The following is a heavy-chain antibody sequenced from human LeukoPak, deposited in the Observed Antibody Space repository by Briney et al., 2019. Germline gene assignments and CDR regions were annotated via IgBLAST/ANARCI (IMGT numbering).Heavy chain of an antibody. Sequence: PGGSLRLSCAASGFTFSSYAMHWVSQAPGKGLEWVAVISYDGSNKYYADSVKGRFTISRDNSKNTLYLQMNSLRAEDTAVYYCAKDFREGTYYYDSSGQTEPWGQGTLVTVSS. CDR2: ISYDGSNK. D-gene: IGHD3-22*01. V-gene: IGHV3-30-3*01. CDR1: GFTFSSYA. J-gene: IGHJ5*02. CDR3: AKDFREGTYYYDSSGQTEP.